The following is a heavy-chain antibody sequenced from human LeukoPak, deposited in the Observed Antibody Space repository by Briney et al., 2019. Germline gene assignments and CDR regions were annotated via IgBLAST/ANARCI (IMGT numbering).Heavy chain of an antibody. J-gene: IGHJ4*02. CDR2: INPNSGGT. V-gene: IGHV1-2*02. Sequence: ASVKVSCKAFGYTFTDYYLYWVRQAPGQGLEWMGWINPNSGGTNYAQKFQGRVTMTRDTSINTIYMELSSLRSDDTAVYYCTRGSTSDYWGRGTLVTVSS. CDR3: TRGSTSDY. CDR1: GYTFTDYY.